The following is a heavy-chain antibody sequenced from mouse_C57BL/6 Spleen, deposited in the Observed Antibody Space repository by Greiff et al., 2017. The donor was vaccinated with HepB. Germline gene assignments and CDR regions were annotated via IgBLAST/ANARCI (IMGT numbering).Heavy chain of an antibody. D-gene: IGHD1-1*01. CDR3: ARNYDYYGSSPFDY. CDR2: INPNNGGT. J-gene: IGHJ2*01. V-gene: IGHV1-22*01. CDR1: GYTFTDYN. Sequence: VHVKQSGPELVKPGASVKMSCKASGYTFTDYNMHWVKQSHGKSLEWIGYINPNNGGTSYNQKFKGKATLTVNKSSSTAYMELRSLTSEDSAVYYCARNYDYYGSSPFDYWGQGTTLTVSS.